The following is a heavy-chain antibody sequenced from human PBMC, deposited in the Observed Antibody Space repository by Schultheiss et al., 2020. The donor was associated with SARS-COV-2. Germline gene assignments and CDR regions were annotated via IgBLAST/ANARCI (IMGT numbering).Heavy chain of an antibody. CDR2: IFYSGST. CDR1: GGSISSYY. Sequence: SQTLSLTCTVSGGSISSYYWSWIRQPPGKGLEWIGYIFYSGSTNYNPSLKSRVTISVDTSKNQFSLKLSSVTAADTAVYYCARLIAAADYWGQGTLVTVSS. J-gene: IGHJ4*02. D-gene: IGHD6-13*01. CDR3: ARLIAAADY. V-gene: IGHV4-59*12.